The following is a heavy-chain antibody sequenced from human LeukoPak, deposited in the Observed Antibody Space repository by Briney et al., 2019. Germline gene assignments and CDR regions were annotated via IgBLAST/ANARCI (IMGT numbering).Heavy chain of an antibody. CDR1: GLTVSSNY. J-gene: IGHJ4*02. Sequence: PGGSLRLSCAASGLTVSSNYMSWVCQAPGKGLEWVSVIYTDGRTFYAGSVKGRFTISRDSSKNTVYLQMNSLRVEDTAVYYCARGNYGDDSYYFDYWGRGALVTVSS. V-gene: IGHV3-53*01. CDR3: ARGNYGDDSYYFDY. CDR2: IYTDGRT. D-gene: IGHD4-17*01.